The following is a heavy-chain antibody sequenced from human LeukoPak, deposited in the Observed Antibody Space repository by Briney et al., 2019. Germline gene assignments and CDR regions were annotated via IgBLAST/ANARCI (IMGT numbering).Heavy chain of an antibody. D-gene: IGHD2-15*01. CDR1: GFTFNNYG. V-gene: IGHV3-30*02. J-gene: IGHJ4*02. Sequence: PGGSLRLSCTASGFTFNNYGMHWVRQAPGKGLEWVAFIRYDGNNKYYADSVKGRFTISRDNSKNTLYLQMNSLRAEDTAVYYCAKDRDWVVSSYFDYWGQGTLVTVSS. CDR2: IRYDGNNK. CDR3: AKDRDWVVSSYFDY.